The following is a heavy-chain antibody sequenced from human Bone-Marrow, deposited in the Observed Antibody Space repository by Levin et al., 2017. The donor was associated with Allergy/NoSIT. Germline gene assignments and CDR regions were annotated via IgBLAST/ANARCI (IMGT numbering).Heavy chain of an antibody. CDR2: IYPRDSDA. CDR3: ARHVQWHRWYYYDS. CDR1: GYSFTDNW. D-gene: IGHD6-19*01. V-gene: IGHV5-51*01. Sequence: KGGESLKISCKAVGYSFTDNWIAWMRRTPGNGLEWLGIIYPRDSDARYSPSFQGQVTISADNSISTTYLQWSSLKASDTAVYYCARHVQWHRWYYYDSWGQGTLVTVSS. J-gene: IGHJ4*02.